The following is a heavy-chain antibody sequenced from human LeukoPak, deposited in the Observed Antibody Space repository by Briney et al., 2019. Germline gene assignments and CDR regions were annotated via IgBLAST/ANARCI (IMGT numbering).Heavy chain of an antibody. CDR3: ARDWSLSMVRGVIDY. D-gene: IGHD3-10*01. CDR1: GFTFSDYY. J-gene: IGHJ4*02. CDR2: ISSSGSTI. Sequence: GGSLRLSCAASGFTFSDYYMSWIRQAPGKGLEWVSYISSSGSTIYYADSVKGRFTISRDNAKNSLYLQMNSLRAEDTAVYYCARDWSLSMVRGVIDYWGQGTLVTVSS. V-gene: IGHV3-11*01.